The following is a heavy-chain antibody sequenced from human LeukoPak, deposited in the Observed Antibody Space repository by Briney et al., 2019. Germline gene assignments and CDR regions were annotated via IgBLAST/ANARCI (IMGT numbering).Heavy chain of an antibody. V-gene: IGHV3-30*04. Sequence: GGSLRLSCAASGFTFSSYAMHWVRQAPGKGLEWVAVISYDGSNKYYADSVKGRFTISRDNSKNMLYLQMNSLRAEDTAVYYCARAESTAWFDPWGQGTLVTVSS. J-gene: IGHJ5*02. CDR3: ARAESTAWFDP. CDR2: ISYDGSNK. CDR1: GFTFSSYA. D-gene: IGHD2-2*01.